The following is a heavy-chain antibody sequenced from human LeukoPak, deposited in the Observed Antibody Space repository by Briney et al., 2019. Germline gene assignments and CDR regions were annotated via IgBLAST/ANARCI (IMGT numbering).Heavy chain of an antibody. Sequence: GGSLRLSRAASGFTFSSYDMHWVRQATGKGLEWVSAIGTAGDTYYPGSVKGRFTISRENAKNSLYLQMNSLRAGDTAVYYCARELTSGCFDPWGQGTLVTVSS. CDR3: ARELTSGCFDP. J-gene: IGHJ5*02. CDR1: GFTFSSYD. V-gene: IGHV3-13*01. CDR2: IGTAGDT. D-gene: IGHD3-10*01.